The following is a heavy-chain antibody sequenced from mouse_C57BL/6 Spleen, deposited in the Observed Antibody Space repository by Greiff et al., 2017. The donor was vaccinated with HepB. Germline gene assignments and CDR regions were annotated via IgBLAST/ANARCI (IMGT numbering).Heavy chain of an antibody. J-gene: IGHJ4*01. CDR1: GYTFTSYW. V-gene: IGHV1-50*01. Sequence: QVQLQQPGAELVKPGASVKLSCKASGYTFTSYWMQWVKQRPGQGLEWIGEIDPSDSYTNYNQKFKGKATLTVDTSSRTAYMQLSSLTSEDSAVYYCARGYYYAMDDWGQGTSVTVSS. CDR2: IDPSDSYT. CDR3: ARGYYYAMDD.